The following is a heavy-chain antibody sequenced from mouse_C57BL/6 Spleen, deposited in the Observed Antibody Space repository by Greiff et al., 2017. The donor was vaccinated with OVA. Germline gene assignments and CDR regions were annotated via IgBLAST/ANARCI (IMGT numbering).Heavy chain of an antibody. CDR1: GFTFTDYY. CDR2: IRNKANGYTT. D-gene: IGHD2-4*01. J-gene: IGHJ2*01. Sequence: EVKLMESGGGLVQPGGSLSLSCAASGFTFTDYYMSWVRQPPGKALEWLGFIRNKANGYTTEYSASVKGRFTISRDNSQSILYLQMNALRAEDSATYYCARYIEYDYDDPSYFDYWGQGTTLTVSS. CDR3: ARYIEYDYDDPSYFDY. V-gene: IGHV7-3*01.